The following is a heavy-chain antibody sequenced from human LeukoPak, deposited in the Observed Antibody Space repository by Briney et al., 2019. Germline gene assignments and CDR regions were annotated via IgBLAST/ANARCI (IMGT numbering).Heavy chain of an antibody. Sequence: SETLSLTCAVSVGSISIGGFSWSWIRQPPGKGLECIGYIYYSRNPYNTPSLTSRITISIDTSRDQFSLKLSSVTAADTAVYYCAGSSSPGVFDFWGQGTLVTVPS. V-gene: IGHV4-30-4*07. CDR1: VGSISIGGFS. J-gene: IGHJ4*02. CDR2: IYYSRNP. CDR3: AGSSSPGVFDF. D-gene: IGHD6-6*01.